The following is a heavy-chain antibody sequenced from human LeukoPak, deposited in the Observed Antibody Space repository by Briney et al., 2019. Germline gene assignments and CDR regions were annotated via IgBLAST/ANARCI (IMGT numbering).Heavy chain of an antibody. CDR2: ISAYNGNT. J-gene: IGHJ5*02. Sequence: ASVKVSCKASGYTFTCYGISWVRQAPGQGLEWMGWISAYNGNTNYAQKLQGRVTMTTDTSTSTAYMEPRSLRSEDTAVYYCARGSGYYYARYNWFDPWGQGTLVTVSS. D-gene: IGHD3-22*01. V-gene: IGHV1-18*01. CDR1: GYTFTCYG. CDR3: ARGSGYYYARYNWFDP.